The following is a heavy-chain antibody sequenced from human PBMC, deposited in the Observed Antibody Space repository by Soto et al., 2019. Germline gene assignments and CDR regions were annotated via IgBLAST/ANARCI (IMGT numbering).Heavy chain of an antibody. V-gene: IGHV4-4*02. D-gene: IGHD3-10*01. CDR2: IYHSGST. J-gene: IGHJ4*02. CDR3: ARSRSGSSHFDY. Sequence: QVQLQESGPGLVKPSETLSLTCVVSGGSISSSNWWNWVRQPPGKGLEWIGEIYHSGSTNYNPSLKSRVPMSVDKSENQFYLQLSSVTAADGAVYYCARSRSGSSHFDYWGQGTLVTVSS. CDR1: GGSISSSNW.